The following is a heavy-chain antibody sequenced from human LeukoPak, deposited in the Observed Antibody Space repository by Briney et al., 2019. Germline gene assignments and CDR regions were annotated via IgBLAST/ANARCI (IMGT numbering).Heavy chain of an antibody. CDR3: ARDLEAAVTDAFDI. V-gene: IGHV1-46*01. D-gene: IGHD6-13*01. CDR2: INPSGGST. CDR1: GYTFTSYY. Sequence: ASVKVSCKASGYTFTSYYMHWVRQAPGQGLEWMGIINPSGGSTSYAQKFQGRVTMTRDTSISTAYMELSRLRSDDTAVYYCARDLEAAVTDAFDIWGQGTMVTVSS. J-gene: IGHJ3*02.